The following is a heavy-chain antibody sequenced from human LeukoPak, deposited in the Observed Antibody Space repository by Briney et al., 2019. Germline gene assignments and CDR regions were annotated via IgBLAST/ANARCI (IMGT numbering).Heavy chain of an antibody. J-gene: IGHJ4*02. CDR1: LGSILSNQYY. CDR3: ARFNYHGSRGIIDH. CDR2: VYYSGGT. V-gene: IGHV4-39*01. D-gene: IGHD3-22*01. Sequence: PSETLSLTCTVSLGSILSNQYYSGCIRQPPGKGLEWIGSVYYSGGTYYNPSLKSRVTISVDTSKNQFSLKLSSVTAADTAVYYGARFNYHGSRGIIDHWGPGALVTVSS.